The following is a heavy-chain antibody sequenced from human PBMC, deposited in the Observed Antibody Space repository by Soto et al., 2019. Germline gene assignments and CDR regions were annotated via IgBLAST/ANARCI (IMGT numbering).Heavy chain of an antibody. Sequence: HPGGSLRLSCAASGFTFSSYAMSWVRQAPGKGLEWVSAISGSGGSTYYADSVKGRFTISRDNSKNTLYLQMNSLRAEDTAVYYYAKEGQQQLVSSFDYWGQGTLVTVSS. CDR3: AKEGQQQLVSSFDY. D-gene: IGHD6-13*01. CDR1: GFTFSSYA. J-gene: IGHJ4*02. V-gene: IGHV3-23*01. CDR2: ISGSGGST.